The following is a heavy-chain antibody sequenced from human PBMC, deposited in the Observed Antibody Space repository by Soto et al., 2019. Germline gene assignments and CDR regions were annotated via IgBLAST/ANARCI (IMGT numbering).Heavy chain of an antibody. Sequence: ASVKVSCKASGYTFTSYGISWVRQAPGQRLEWMGWISAYNGNTNYAQKLQGRVTMTTDTSTSTAYMELRSLRSDDTAVYYCARGQGTAAIYYYYYYMDVWGKGTTVTVSS. CDR2: ISAYNGNT. CDR3: ARGQGTAAIYYYYYYMDV. D-gene: IGHD2-2*02. J-gene: IGHJ6*03. CDR1: GYTFTSYG. V-gene: IGHV1-18*01.